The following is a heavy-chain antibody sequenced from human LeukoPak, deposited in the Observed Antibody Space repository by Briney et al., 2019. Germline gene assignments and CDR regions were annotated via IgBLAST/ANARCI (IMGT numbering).Heavy chain of an antibody. Sequence: SVKVSCKASGYTFTSYDINWVRQATGQGLEWMGWMNPNSGNTGYAQKFQGRVTMTRNTSISTAYMELSSLRSEDTAVYYCASRSYSSSWLYYYYGMDVWGQGTTVTVSS. D-gene: IGHD6-13*01. CDR1: GYTFTSYD. V-gene: IGHV1-8*01. CDR3: ASRSYSSSWLYYYYGMDV. J-gene: IGHJ6*02. CDR2: MNPNSGNT.